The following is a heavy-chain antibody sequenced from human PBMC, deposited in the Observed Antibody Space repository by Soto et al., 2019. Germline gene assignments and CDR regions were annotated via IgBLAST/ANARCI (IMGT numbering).Heavy chain of an antibody. CDR2: INPNSGGT. Sequence: ASVKVSCKASGYTFTGYYMHWVRQAPGQGLEWMGWINPNSGGTNYAQKFQGWVTMTRDTSISTAYMELSRLRSDDTAVYYCARVGGEGIVGATTGFDYWGQGTLVTVSS. D-gene: IGHD1-26*01. V-gene: IGHV1-2*04. CDR1: GYTFTGYY. CDR3: ARVGGEGIVGATTGFDY. J-gene: IGHJ4*02.